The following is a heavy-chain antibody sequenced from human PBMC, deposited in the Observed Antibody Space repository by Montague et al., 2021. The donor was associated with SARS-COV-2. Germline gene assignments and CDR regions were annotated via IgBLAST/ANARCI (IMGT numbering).Heavy chain of an antibody. J-gene: IGHJ4*02. D-gene: IGHD6-19*01. CDR3: ARDIAVAGLFDY. Sequence: TLSLTCTVSGGSISSGSYYWTWIRQPAGKGLEWIGRISISGSTNYXPSLKSRVTISVDTSKYQFSLKLSSVTAADTAVYYCARDIAVAGLFDYWGQRTLVTVSS. CDR1: GGSISSGSYY. V-gene: IGHV4-61*02. CDR2: ISISGST.